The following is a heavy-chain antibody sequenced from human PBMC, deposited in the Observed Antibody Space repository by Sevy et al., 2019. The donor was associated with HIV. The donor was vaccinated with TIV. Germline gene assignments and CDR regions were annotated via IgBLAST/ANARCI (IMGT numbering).Heavy chain of an antibody. Sequence: SETLSLTCAVHDGSFSGYYWNWIRQLPGKGLEWIGEINESGITYYNPSLKSRVTISVDTSKKQFSLKLNSVTAVDSDVYFCARSPPVVVVPGAPSWFDHWGQGTLVTVSS. V-gene: IGHV4-34*01. CDR3: ARSPPVVVVPGAPSWFDH. J-gene: IGHJ5*02. CDR1: DGSFSGYY. D-gene: IGHD2-2*01. CDR2: INESGIT.